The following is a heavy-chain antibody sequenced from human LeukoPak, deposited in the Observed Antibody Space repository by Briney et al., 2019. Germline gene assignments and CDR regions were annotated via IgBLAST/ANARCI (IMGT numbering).Heavy chain of an antibody. J-gene: IGHJ6*03. CDR2: IIPIFGTA. CDR3: TQQSLRYYYYYYMDV. D-gene: IGHD6-13*01. CDR1: GGTFSSYA. Sequence: ASVKVSCKASGGTFSSYAISWVRQAPGQGLEWMGGIIPIFGTANYAQKFQGRVTITADESTSTAYMELSSLRSEDTAVYYCTQQSLRYYYYYYMDVWGQGTMVTVSS. V-gene: IGHV1-69*13.